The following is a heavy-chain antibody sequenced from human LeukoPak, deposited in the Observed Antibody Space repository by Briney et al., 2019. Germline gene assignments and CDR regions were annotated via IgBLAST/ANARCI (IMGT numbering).Heavy chain of an antibody. V-gene: IGHV3-21*01. CDR2: ISSSSSYI. D-gene: IGHD4-17*01. CDR1: GFTFSSYS. CDR3: ARDRSNGDYAFDY. J-gene: IGHJ4*02. Sequence: GGSLRLSCAASGFTFSSYSMNWVRQAPGKGLEWVSSISSSSSYIYYADSVKGRFTISRDNAKNPLYLQMNSLRAEDTAVYYCARDRSNGDYAFDYWGQGALVTVSS.